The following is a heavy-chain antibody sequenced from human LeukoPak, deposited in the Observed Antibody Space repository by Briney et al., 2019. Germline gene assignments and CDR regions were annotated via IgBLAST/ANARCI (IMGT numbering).Heavy chain of an antibody. CDR3: AGAYYMDV. V-gene: IGHV3-21*01. CDR1: GFTFSTYT. J-gene: IGHJ6*03. Sequence: GGSLRLSCAASGFTFSTYTMNWVRQAPGKGLEWVSSFSSSGSYIYYADSVKGRFTISRDNAKNSLYLHMDSLRAEDTAVYYCAGAYYMDVWGKGTTVTVSS. CDR2: FSSSGSYI.